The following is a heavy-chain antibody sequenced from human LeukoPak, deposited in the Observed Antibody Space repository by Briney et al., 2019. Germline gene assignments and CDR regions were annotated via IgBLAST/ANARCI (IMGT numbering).Heavy chain of an antibody. Sequence: GASVKVSCKASGYTFTGYYMHWVRQAPGQGLEWMGWINPNSGGTNYAQKFQGRVTMTRDTSISTAYMELSRLRSDDTAVYYCARGGEEMPNFYYMDVWGKGTTVTVSS. D-gene: IGHD5-24*01. J-gene: IGHJ6*03. V-gene: IGHV1-2*02. CDR3: ARGGEEMPNFYYMDV. CDR1: GYTFTGYY. CDR2: INPNSGGT.